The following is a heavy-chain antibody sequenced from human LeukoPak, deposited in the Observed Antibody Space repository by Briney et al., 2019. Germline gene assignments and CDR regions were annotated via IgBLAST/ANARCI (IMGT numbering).Heavy chain of an antibody. CDR2: ISGSGST. CDR1: GDSISSGDYY. Sequence: SETLSLTCTVSGDSISSGDYYWSWIRPPAGKGLEWIVRISGSGSTNYNPSLKSRVTISVDTSKNQFSMKLSSVTAADTAVYFCARGPYSYDSSGAFDIWGQGTMVTVSS. D-gene: IGHD3-22*01. J-gene: IGHJ3*02. CDR3: ARGPYSYDSSGAFDI. V-gene: IGHV4-61*02.